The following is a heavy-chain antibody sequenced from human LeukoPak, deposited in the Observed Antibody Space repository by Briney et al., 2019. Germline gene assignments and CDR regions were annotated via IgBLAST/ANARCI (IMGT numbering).Heavy chain of an antibody. V-gene: IGHV3-23*01. J-gene: IGHJ3*01. CDR2: ISSSGGST. CDR3: AKDPFDYYDSSGYYLP. D-gene: IGHD3-22*01. Sequence: GGSLRLSCAASGFTFSSYAMSWVRQAPGKGLEWVSAISSSGGSTYYADSVKGRFTISRDNSKNTLYLQMNSLRAEDTAVYYCAKDPFDYYDSSGYYLPWGQGTMVTVSS. CDR1: GFTFSSYA.